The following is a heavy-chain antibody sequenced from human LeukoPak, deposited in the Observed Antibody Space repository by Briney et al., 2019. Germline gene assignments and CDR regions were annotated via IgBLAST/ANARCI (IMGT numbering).Heavy chain of an antibody. J-gene: IGHJ6*02. CDR3: ARGAHRARWEGDVYYGMDV. Sequence: ASVKVSCKASGYTFTSYDIHWVRQATGQGLEWMGRMNPNRGDTDYAQKFQGRVTMTRDTSISTAYMELSSLRSEDTALYYCARGAHRARWEGDVYYGMDVWGQGTTVTVSS. CDR2: MNPNRGDT. V-gene: IGHV1-8*01. D-gene: IGHD1-26*01. CDR1: GYTFTSYD.